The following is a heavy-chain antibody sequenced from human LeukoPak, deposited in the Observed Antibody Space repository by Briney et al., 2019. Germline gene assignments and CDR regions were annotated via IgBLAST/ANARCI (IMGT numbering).Heavy chain of an antibody. J-gene: IGHJ6*02. CDR2: IIPILGIA. CDR1: GGTFSSYT. D-gene: IGHD2-2*01. Sequence: SVKVSCKASGGTFSSYTISWVRQAPGQGLEWMGRIIPILGIANYAQKFQGRVTITADKSTSTAYMELSSLRSEDTAVYYCARDREYCSSTSRSHGMDVWGQGTTVTVSS. CDR3: ARDREYCSSTSRSHGMDV. V-gene: IGHV1-69*04.